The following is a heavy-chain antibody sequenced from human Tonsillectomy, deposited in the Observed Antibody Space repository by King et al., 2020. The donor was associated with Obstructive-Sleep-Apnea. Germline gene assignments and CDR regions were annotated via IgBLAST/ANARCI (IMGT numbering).Heavy chain of an antibody. CDR1: GFTFSNAW. V-gene: IGHV3-15*01. CDR2: IKSKSDGGTI. CDR3: STGAKRRAMDV. J-gene: IGHJ6*02. D-gene: IGHD1-26*01. Sequence: VQLVESGGDLVKPGGSLRLSCVASGFTFSNAWMSWVRQAPGKGLEWVGRIKSKSDGGTIEYAAPVKGRFTISRDDSKNTLYLQMNSRETDDTAVYYCSTGAKRRAMDVWGQGTTVTVSS.